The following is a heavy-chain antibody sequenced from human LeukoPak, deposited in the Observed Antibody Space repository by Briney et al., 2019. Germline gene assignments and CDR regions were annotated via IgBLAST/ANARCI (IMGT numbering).Heavy chain of an antibody. Sequence: NPSETLSLTCTVSGGSISSYYWSWIRQPPGKGLEWIGYIYYSGSTNYNPSLKSRVTISVDTSKNQFSLKLSSVTAADTAVYYCARGGFSSGLYVNYWGQGTLVTLSS. CDR3: ARGGFSSGLYVNY. CDR1: GGSISSYY. J-gene: IGHJ4*02. CDR2: IYYSGST. V-gene: IGHV4-59*08. D-gene: IGHD3-10*01.